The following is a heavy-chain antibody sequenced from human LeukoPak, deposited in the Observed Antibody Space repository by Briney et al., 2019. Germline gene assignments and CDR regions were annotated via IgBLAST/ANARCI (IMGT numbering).Heavy chain of an antibody. Sequence: QPGGSLRLSCAASGFTVSSNYMSWVRQAPGKGLEWVSVIYSGGSTYYADSVKGRFTISRDNSKNTLYLQMNSLRAEDTAVYYCARSGDSYGPYYYGMDVWGQETTVTVSS. CDR3: ARSGDSYGPYYYGMDV. V-gene: IGHV3-53*01. D-gene: IGHD5-18*01. CDR1: GFTVSSNY. J-gene: IGHJ6*02. CDR2: IYSGGST.